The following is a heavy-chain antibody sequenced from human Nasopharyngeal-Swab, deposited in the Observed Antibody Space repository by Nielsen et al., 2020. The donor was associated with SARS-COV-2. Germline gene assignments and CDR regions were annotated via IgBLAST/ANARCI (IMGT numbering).Heavy chain of an antibody. CDR2: ISWNSRSI. CDR3: ARVGHVDTSMSGAFDI. CDR1: GFTFDDYV. D-gene: IGHD5-18*01. J-gene: IGHJ3*02. Sequence: SLKISCAASGFTFDDYVMHWVRQAPGKGLEWVSNISWNSRSIGYADSVKGRFTISRDNAKNSLYLQMNSLRVEDTALYYCARVGHVDTSMSGAFDIWGQGTMVAVSS. V-gene: IGHV3-9*01.